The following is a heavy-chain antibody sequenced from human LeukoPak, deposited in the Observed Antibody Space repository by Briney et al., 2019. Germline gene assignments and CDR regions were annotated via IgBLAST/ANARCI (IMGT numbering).Heavy chain of an antibody. D-gene: IGHD3-10*01. CDR2: IYYSGSA. V-gene: IGHV4-31*03. CDR1: GGSISSDGYY. CDR3: ARAPMVRGVITDDY. J-gene: IGHJ4*02. Sequence: SETLSLTCTVSGGSISSDGYYWSWIRQHPGKGLEWIGYIYYSGSAYYNPSLKSRVTISVDTSKNQFSLKLGSVTAADTAVYYCARAPMVRGVITDDYWGQGTLVTVSS.